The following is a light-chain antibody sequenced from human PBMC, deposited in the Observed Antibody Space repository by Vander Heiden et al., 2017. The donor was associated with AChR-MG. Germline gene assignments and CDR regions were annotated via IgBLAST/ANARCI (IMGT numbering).Light chain of an antibody. Sequence: DLQMTQSPSTLSASVGDRVTITCRASQSISSWLAWYQLKPGKAPKLLIYEASSLESGVPSRFSGSGGGSEFILTISSLQPDDFGTYYCQQYRSYQWTFGQGTKVEIK. CDR2: EAS. V-gene: IGKV1-5*03. CDR1: QSISSW. J-gene: IGKJ1*01. CDR3: QQYRSYQWT.